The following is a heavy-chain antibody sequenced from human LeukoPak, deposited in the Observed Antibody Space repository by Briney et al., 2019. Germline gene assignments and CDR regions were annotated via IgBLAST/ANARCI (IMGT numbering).Heavy chain of an antibody. Sequence: ASVKVSCKASGGTFISYAISWVRQAPGQGLEWMGGIIPIFGTANYAQKFQGRVTITADESTSTAYMELSSLRSEDTAVYYCARDPGVAARGSVYYYGMDVWGQGTTVTVSS. CDR1: GGTFISYA. J-gene: IGHJ6*02. D-gene: IGHD6-6*01. CDR2: IIPIFGTA. V-gene: IGHV1-69*13. CDR3: ARDPGVAARGSVYYYGMDV.